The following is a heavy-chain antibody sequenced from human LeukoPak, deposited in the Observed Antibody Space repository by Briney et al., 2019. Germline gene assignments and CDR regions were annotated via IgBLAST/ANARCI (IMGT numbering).Heavy chain of an antibody. Sequence: GGSLRLSCAASGFTFDYYTMCWVRQGPEKGLEWVSLISMDGVSTFYADSVKGRFTISRDNNKNSLYLQMNGLRTDDIGLYYCVKGRRRGYAYGTLESWGQGTLVTVSS. CDR3: VKGRRRGYAYGTLES. V-gene: IGHV3-43*01. CDR2: ISMDGVST. J-gene: IGHJ4*02. CDR1: GFTFDYYT. D-gene: IGHD5-18*01.